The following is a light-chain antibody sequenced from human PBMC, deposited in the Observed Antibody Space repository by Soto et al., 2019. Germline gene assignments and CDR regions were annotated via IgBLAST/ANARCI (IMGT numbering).Light chain of an antibody. CDR1: SSDVGGYNY. CDR2: DVS. J-gene: IGLJ1*01. Sequence: QSALTQPASVSGSPGQSINISCTGTSSDVGGYNYVSWYQHHPGKAPKLIIYDVSNRPSGVSNPFSGSKSGNTASLTISGLQPEEEADYYCSSYTTSNTRQIVFGTGTKLTVL. V-gene: IGLV2-14*03. CDR3: SSYTTSNTRQIV.